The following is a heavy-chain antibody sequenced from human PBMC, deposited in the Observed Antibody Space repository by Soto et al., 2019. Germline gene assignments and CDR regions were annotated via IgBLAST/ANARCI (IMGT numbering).Heavy chain of an antibody. J-gene: IGHJ4*02. V-gene: IGHV3-7*01. CDR1: GFSFSTYW. CDR3: ARYLNSGPADY. D-gene: IGHD1-7*01. Sequence: EVLLVASGGGLVQPGGSLTLSCAASGFSFSTYWMSWVRQAPGKGLEWVANINKDGSEKYFVDSVKGRFIISRDNAENSLYLQMNSLRAEDTAVYYCARYLNSGPADYWGQGTLVTVSS. CDR2: INKDGSEK.